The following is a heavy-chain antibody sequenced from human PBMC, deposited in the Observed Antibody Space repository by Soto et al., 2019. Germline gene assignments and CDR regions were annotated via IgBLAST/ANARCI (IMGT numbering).Heavy chain of an antibody. V-gene: IGHV4-59*12. CDR2: IYHSGSS. Sequence: SETLSLTCTVSGGSISSYYWSWIRQPPGKGLEWIGYIYHSGSSNYNPSLKSRVTISVDTSKNQFSLKLSSVTAADTAVYYCARGGRKNGYNAIFDYWGQGTLVTVS. D-gene: IGHD5-12*01. CDR3: ARGGRKNGYNAIFDY. CDR1: GGSISSYY. J-gene: IGHJ4*02.